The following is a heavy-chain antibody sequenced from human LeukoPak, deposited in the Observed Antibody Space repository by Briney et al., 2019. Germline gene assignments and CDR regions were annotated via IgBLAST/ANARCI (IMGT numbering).Heavy chain of an antibody. CDR3: ARSPRETIDY. J-gene: IGHJ4*02. D-gene: IGHD1-1*01. Sequence: SETLSLTCAVYGGSFSGYYWSWIRQPPGKGLEWIGEINHSGSTNYNPSLKSRVTISVDTSKNQFSLKLSSVTAADTAVYYCARSPRETIDYWGQGTLVTVSS. CDR1: GGSFSGYY. V-gene: IGHV4-34*01. CDR2: INHSGST.